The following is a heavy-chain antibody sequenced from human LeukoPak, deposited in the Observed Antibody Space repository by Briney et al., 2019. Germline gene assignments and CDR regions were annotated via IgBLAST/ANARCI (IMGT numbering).Heavy chain of an antibody. CDR2: ISSSSTI. V-gene: IGHV3-69-1*01. CDR1: GFTFSDYY. Sequence: GGSLRLSCAASGFTFSDYYMNWVRQAPGKGLEWVSSISSSSTIYYADSVKGRFTISRDNAKNSLYPQMNSLRAEDTAVYYCARDPGAAMVTCYYYYYGMDVWGKGTTVTVSS. CDR3: ARDPGAAMVTCYYYYYGMDV. J-gene: IGHJ6*04. D-gene: IGHD5-18*01.